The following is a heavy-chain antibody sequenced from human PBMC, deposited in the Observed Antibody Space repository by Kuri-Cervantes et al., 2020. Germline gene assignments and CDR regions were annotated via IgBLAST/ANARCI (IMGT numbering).Heavy chain of an antibody. CDR3: ARTYSSGWTSGYFDL. V-gene: IGHV3-33*08. D-gene: IGHD6-19*01. Sequence: GESLKISCAASGFTFSSYGMHWVRQAPGKGLEWVAVIWYDGSNKYYADSVKGRFTISRDNSKNTLYLQMNSLRAEDTAVYYCARTYSSGWTSGYFDLWGRGTLVTVSS. J-gene: IGHJ2*01. CDR1: GFTFSSYG. CDR2: IWYDGSNK.